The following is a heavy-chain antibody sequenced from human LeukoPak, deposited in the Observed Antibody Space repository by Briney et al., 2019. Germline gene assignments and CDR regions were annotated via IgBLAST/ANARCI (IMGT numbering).Heavy chain of an antibody. CDR3: ARRHYYGSGSYYNSYYFDY. J-gene: IGHJ4*02. CDR1: GGSISSSSYY. Sequence: SETLSLTCTVSGGSISSSSYYWGWIRQPPGKGLEWIGSIYYSGSTYYNPSLKSRVTISVDTSKNQFSLKLSSVTAADTAVYYCARRHYYGSGSYYNSYYFDYWGQGTLVTVSS. D-gene: IGHD3-10*01. V-gene: IGHV4-39*01. CDR2: IYYSGST.